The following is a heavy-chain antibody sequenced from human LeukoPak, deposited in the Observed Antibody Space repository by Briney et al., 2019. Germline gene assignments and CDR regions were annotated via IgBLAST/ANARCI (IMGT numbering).Heavy chain of an antibody. CDR1: GFTFSSYA. CDR2: ISYDGSNK. J-gene: IGHJ5*02. Sequence: GGSLRLSCAASGFTFSSYAMHWVRQAPGKGLEWVAVISYDGSNKYYADSVKGRFTISRDNSKNTLYLQMNSLRAEDTAVYYCAKAYGTRYSSGWYDWFDPWGQGTLVTVSS. D-gene: IGHD6-19*01. CDR3: AKAYGTRYSSGWYDWFDP. V-gene: IGHV3-30*04.